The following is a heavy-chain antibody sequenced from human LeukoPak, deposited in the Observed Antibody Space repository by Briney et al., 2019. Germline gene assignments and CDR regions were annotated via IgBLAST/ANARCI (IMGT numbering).Heavy chain of an antibody. Sequence: SETLSLTCTVSGGSMSSYYWSWIRQPLGKGLEWIGYIYYSGNTNYNPSLKSRVTISVDTSKNQFSLKLSSVTAADTAVYYCARHEYGGNGPFDHWGQGTLVTVSS. J-gene: IGHJ4*02. CDR1: GGSMSSYY. CDR3: ARHEYGGNGPFDH. V-gene: IGHV4-59*08. D-gene: IGHD4-23*01. CDR2: IYYSGNT.